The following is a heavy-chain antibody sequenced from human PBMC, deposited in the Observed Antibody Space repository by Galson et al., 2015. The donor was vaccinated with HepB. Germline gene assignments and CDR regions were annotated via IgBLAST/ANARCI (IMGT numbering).Heavy chain of an antibody. CDR1: GYSFTSYW. J-gene: IGHJ6*02. CDR2: IYPGDSDT. CDR3: ARPISNGRDYYYGMDV. D-gene: IGHD3-3*02. Sequence: QSGAEVKKPGESLKISRKGSGYSFTSYWIGWVRQMPGKGLEWMGIIYPGDSDTRYSPSFQGQVTISADKSISTAYLQWSSLKASDTAMYYCARPISNGRDYYYGMDVWGQGTTVTVSS. V-gene: IGHV5-51*01.